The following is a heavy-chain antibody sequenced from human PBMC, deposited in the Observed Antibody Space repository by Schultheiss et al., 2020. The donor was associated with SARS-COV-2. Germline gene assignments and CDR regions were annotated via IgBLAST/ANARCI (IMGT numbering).Heavy chain of an antibody. CDR2: VNAGNGNT. Sequence: ASVKVSCKASGYTFTNYAIHWVRQAPGQRLEWMGWVNAGNGNTKYSQKFQGRVTVTRDTSASTAYMELSSLRSEDTAVYYCARLAAARYYYGMDVWGQGTTVTVSS. V-gene: IGHV1-3*01. CDR3: ARLAAARYYYGMDV. D-gene: IGHD6-6*01. J-gene: IGHJ6*02. CDR1: GYTFTNYA.